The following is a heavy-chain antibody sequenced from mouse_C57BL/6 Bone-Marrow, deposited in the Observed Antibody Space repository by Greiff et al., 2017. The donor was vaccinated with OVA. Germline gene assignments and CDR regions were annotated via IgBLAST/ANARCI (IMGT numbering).Heavy chain of an antibody. CDR1: GFTFSNYW. CDR2: IRLKSDNYAT. V-gene: IGHV6-3*01. Sequence: EVKVEESGGGLVQPGGSMKLSCVASGFTFSNYWMNWVRQSPEKGLEWVAQIRLKSDNYATHYAESVKGRFTISRDDSKSSVYLQMNNLRAEDTGIYYCTDIYYDYDGDYWGQGTTLTVSS. J-gene: IGHJ2*01. D-gene: IGHD2-4*01. CDR3: TDIYYDYDGDY.